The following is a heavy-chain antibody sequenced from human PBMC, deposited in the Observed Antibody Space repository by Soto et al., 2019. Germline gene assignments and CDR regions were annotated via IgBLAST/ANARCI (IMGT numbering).Heavy chain of an antibody. D-gene: IGHD6-13*01. CDR1: GFTFSSYA. J-gene: IGHJ4*02. Sequence: QVQLVESGGGVVQPGRSLRLSCAASGFTFSSYAMHWVRQAPGKGLEWVAVISYDGSNKYYADSVKGRFTISRDNSKNTLYLQMTSLRAEDTAVYYCARDPPYSSSWYENYFDYWGQGTLVTVSS. CDR3: ARDPPYSSSWYENYFDY. V-gene: IGHV3-30-3*01. CDR2: ISYDGSNK.